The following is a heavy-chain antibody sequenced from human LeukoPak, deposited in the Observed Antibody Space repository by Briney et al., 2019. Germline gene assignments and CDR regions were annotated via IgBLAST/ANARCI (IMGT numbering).Heavy chain of an antibody. D-gene: IGHD6-13*01. CDR2: INPNSGGA. CDR1: GYTFTGYY. CDR3: ARSSPPTYYHFYYYMDV. Sequence: ASVKVSCKASGYTFTGYYMHWVRQAPGQGLEWMGWINPNSGGAKCAQNFQGRVIMTTDTSLSTAYMELSSLRSDDTAVYYCARSSPPTYYHFYYYMDVWGKGSTVTVSS. V-gene: IGHV1-2*02. J-gene: IGHJ6*03.